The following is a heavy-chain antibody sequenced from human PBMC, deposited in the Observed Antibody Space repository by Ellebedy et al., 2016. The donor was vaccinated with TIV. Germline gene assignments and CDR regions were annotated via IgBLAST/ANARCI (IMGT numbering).Heavy chain of an antibody. CDR3: ARGTMVRGVILFDY. CDR2: IYYSGST. D-gene: IGHD3-10*01. CDR1: GGSISSYY. J-gene: IGHJ4*02. Sequence: MPSETLSLTCTVSGGSISSYYWSWIRQPPGKGLEWIGYIYYSGSTNYNPSLKSRVTISVDTSKNQFSLKLSSVTAADTAVYYCARGTMVRGVILFDYWGQGTLVTVSS. V-gene: IGHV4-59*01.